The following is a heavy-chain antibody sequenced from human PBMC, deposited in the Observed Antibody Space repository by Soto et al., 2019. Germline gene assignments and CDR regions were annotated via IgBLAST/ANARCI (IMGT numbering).Heavy chain of an antibody. J-gene: IGHJ4*02. CDR1: GGSFSGYY. CDR2: INHSGST. Sequence: SETLSLTCAVYGGSFSGYYWSWIRQPPGKGLEWIGEINHSGSTNYNPSLKSRVTISVDTSKNQFSLKLSSVTAADTAVYYCASMGLPYYYGSGSPPRVAYWGQGTLVTVSS. V-gene: IGHV4-34*01. CDR3: ASMGLPYYYGSGSPPRVAY. D-gene: IGHD3-10*01.